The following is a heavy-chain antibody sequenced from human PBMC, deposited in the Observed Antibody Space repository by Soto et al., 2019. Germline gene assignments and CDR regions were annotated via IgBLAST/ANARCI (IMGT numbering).Heavy chain of an antibody. V-gene: IGHV1-46*01. J-gene: IGHJ6*02. CDR3: ARDHRRGRSNLYYYGMDV. Sequence: QVQLVQSGAEVKKPGASVKVSCKASGYTFTSYYMHWVRQAPGQGLEWMGIINPSGGSTSYAQKFQGRVTITADESTSTAYMELSSLRSEDTAVYYCARDHRRGRSNLYYYGMDVWGQGTTVTVSS. CDR2: INPSGGST. D-gene: IGHD3-10*01. CDR1: GYTFTSYY.